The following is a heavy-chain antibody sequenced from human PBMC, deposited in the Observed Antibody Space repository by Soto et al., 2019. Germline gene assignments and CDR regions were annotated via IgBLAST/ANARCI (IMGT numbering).Heavy chain of an antibody. D-gene: IGHD3-3*01. CDR1: GGTFGNSA. V-gene: IGHV1-69*12. CDR3: ARDGDPQSAFWSGPLGGGRFDP. CDR2: IVPMFGTA. Sequence: QVQLVQSGAEVKKPGSSVNVSCKTSGGTFGNSAVTWVRQAPGQGLEWLGGIVPMFGTANYAQKFQGRVTITADESTXTXXXEXXRLKTDDTAVYYCARDGDPQSAFWSGPLGGGRFDPWGQGTLVTVSS. J-gene: IGHJ5*02.